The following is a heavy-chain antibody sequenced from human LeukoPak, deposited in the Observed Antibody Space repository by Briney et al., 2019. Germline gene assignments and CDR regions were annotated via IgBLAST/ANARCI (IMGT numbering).Heavy chain of an antibody. J-gene: IGHJ5*02. D-gene: IGHD3-10*01. Sequence: SETLSLTCTVSGGSISSYYWSWIRQPPGKGPEWIGFIYYSGSTNYNPSLKSRVTISVDTSKNQFFLNLRSVTAADTAVYYCARDGSGSYYTLNRFDPWGQGTLVTVSS. CDR1: GGSISSYY. V-gene: IGHV4-59*01. CDR3: ARDGSGSYYTLNRFDP. CDR2: IYYSGST.